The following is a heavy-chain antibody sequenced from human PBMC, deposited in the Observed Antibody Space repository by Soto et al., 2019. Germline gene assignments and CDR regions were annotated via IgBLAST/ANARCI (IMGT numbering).Heavy chain of an antibody. CDR1: GFTLCDYY. V-gene: IGHV3-11*01. CDR3: AREPRDDYMISGGFDY. Sequence: QVQLVESGGGLVKPGGSLRLSCVASGFTLCDYYMSWFRQAPGKGLEWVSYISSGGSVIYSADSMKGRFTISRDNAKNSLYLQVNSLRAEDTAVYYCAREPRDDYMISGGFDYWGQGTLVTVSS. J-gene: IGHJ4*02. CDR2: ISSGGSVI. D-gene: IGHD4-4*01.